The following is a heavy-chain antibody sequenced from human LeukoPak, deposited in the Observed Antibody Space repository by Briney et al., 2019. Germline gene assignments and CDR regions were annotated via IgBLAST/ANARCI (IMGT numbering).Heavy chain of an antibody. Sequence: ASVKVSCKASGGTFGSYAISWVRQAPGQGLEWMGRIIPILGIANYAQKFQGRVTITADKSTSTAYMELSSLRSEDTAVYYCARDRSTSAYYYGMDVWGQGTTVTVSS. D-gene: IGHD2-2*01. V-gene: IGHV1-69*04. J-gene: IGHJ6*02. CDR2: IIPILGIA. CDR3: ARDRSTSAYYYGMDV. CDR1: GGTFGSYA.